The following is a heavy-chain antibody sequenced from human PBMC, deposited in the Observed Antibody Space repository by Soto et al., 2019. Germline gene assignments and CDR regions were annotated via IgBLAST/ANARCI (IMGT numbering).Heavy chain of an antibody. CDR3: ARAHSGYDPLGMDV. CDR2: ISDTGSG. CDR1: GGSVISGSYY. Sequence: QVQLQESGPGLVKPSETLSLTCTVSGGSVISGSYYWSWIRQPPGKGLEWVGCISDTGSGDYNPPLKSRVTISVHTSKRQFSLRLNSVTAADTAVYDCARAHSGYDPLGMDVWGQGTTVTVSS. D-gene: IGHD5-12*01. V-gene: IGHV4-61*01. J-gene: IGHJ6*02.